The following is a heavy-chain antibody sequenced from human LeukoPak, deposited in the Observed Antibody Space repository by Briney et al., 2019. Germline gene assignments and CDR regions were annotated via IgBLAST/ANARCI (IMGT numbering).Heavy chain of an antibody. V-gene: IGHV6-1*01. J-gene: IGHJ4*02. Sequence: SQTLSLTCAISGDSVSSAWNWIRQSPSRGLEWLGRTYYSSKWYTDYAVSVKGRVSINPDTSKNQLSLQLSSVTPEDTAVYYCARGWLRSGFDLWGQGTLDTVSS. CDR2: TYYSSKWYT. D-gene: IGHD5-12*01. CDR3: ARGWLRSGFDL. CDR1: GDSVSSA.